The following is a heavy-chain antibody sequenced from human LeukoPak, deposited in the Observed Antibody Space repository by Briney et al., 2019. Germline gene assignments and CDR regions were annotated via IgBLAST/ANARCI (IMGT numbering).Heavy chain of an antibody. Sequence: GASVKVSCKASGYTFTSYAMNWVRQAPGQGLEWMGWINTNTGNPTYAQGFTGRFVFSLDTSASTAYLQISSLKAEDTAVYYCARVYSSSWSLPFDYWGQGTLVTVSS. CDR2: INTNTGNP. D-gene: IGHD6-13*01. CDR1: GYTFTSYA. V-gene: IGHV7-4-1*02. J-gene: IGHJ4*02. CDR3: ARVYSSSWSLPFDY.